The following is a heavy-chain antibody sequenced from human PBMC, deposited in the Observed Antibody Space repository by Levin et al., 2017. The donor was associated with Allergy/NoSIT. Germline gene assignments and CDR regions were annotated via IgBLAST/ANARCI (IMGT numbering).Heavy chain of an antibody. CDR1: GGSISSYY. J-gene: IGHJ6*02. CDR3: ARRLGTSNGMDV. Sequence: SQTLSLTCTVPGGSISSYYWSWIRPPPGKGLEWIGYIYYSGSTNYNPSLKSRVTISVDTSKNQFSLKLSSVTAADTAVYYCARRLGTSNGMDVWGQGTTVTVSS. CDR2: IYYSGST. D-gene: IGHD7-27*01. V-gene: IGHV4-59*08.